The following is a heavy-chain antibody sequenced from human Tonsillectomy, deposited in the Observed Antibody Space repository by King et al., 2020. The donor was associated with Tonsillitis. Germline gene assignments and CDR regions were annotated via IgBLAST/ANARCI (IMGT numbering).Heavy chain of an antibody. Sequence: VQLVQSGGGLVEPGGSLRLSCAASGFTFSNTWMSWVRQTPGKGLEWVGRIKSKTDGGTTDYAAPVKGRFTISRDDSKNTLYLQMNSLKTEDTAVYYCTTTGDPDYSSGLDVWGQGTTVTVPS. CDR2: IKSKTDGGTT. J-gene: IGHJ6*02. D-gene: IGHD3-16*01. CDR1: GFTFSNTW. V-gene: IGHV3-15*01. CDR3: TTTGDPDYSSGLDV.